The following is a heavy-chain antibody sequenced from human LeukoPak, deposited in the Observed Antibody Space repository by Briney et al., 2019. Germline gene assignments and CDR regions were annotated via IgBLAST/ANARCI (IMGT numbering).Heavy chain of an antibody. CDR3: ASLSGSFLFDY. CDR2: IYHSGST. J-gene: IGHJ4*02. D-gene: IGHD1-26*01. CDR1: GGSISSGGYY. V-gene: IGHV4-30-2*05. Sequence: SETLSLTCTVSGGSISSGGYYWSWIRQPPGKGLEWIGYIYHSGSTYYNPSLKSRVTISVDTSKNQFSLKLSSVTAADTAVYYCASLSGSFLFDYWGQGTPVTVSS.